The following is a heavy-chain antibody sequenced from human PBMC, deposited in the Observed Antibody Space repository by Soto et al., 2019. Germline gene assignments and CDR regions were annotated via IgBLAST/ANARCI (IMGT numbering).Heavy chain of an antibody. Sequence: GGSLRLSCAASGFTFSSYSMNWVRQAPGKGLEWVSYISSSSSTIYYADSVKGRFTISRDNAKNSLYLQMNSLRAEDTAVYYCARAGYWSSTRCLYYGMDVWGQGITVTVS. V-gene: IGHV3-48*01. D-gene: IGHD2-2*01. J-gene: IGHJ6*02. CDR1: GFTFSSYS. CDR3: ARAGYWSSTRCLYYGMDV. CDR2: ISSSSSTI.